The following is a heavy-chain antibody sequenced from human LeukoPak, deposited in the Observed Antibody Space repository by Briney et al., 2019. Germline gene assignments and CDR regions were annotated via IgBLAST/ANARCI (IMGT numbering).Heavy chain of an antibody. Sequence: SETLSLTCSVSGGSISSSSYYWGWSRQPPGKGLEWIGSIYYSGSTYYNPSLKSRVTISVDTSKNQFSLKLSSVTAADTAVYYCARQTKMIEGSWFDPWGQGTLVTVSS. CDR1: GGSISSSSYY. D-gene: IGHD3-22*01. V-gene: IGHV4-39*01. CDR2: IYYSGST. J-gene: IGHJ5*02. CDR3: ARQTKMIEGSWFDP.